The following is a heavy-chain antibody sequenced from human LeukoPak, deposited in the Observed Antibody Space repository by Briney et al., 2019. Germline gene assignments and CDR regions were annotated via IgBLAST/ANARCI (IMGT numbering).Heavy chain of an antibody. CDR3: ASESLKFGGSLDY. Sequence: SVKVSCKASGGTFSSYTISWLRQAPGQGLEWMGRIIPILGIANYAQKFQGRVTITADKSTSTAYMELSSLRSEDTAVYYCASESLKFGGSLDYWGQGTLVTVSS. CDR2: IIPILGIA. D-gene: IGHD2-15*01. CDR1: GGTFSSYT. V-gene: IGHV1-69*02. J-gene: IGHJ4*02.